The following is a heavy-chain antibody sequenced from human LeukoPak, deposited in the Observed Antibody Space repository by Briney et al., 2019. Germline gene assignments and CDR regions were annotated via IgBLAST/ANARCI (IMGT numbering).Heavy chain of an antibody. Sequence: SETLSLTCTVSGGSISSGGYYWSWIRQPPGKGLEWIGYIYHSGSTYYNPSLKSRVTISVDRSKNQFSLKLSSVTAAETAVYYCARDLEWGFDYWGQGTLVTVSS. CDR1: GGSISSGGYY. CDR3: ARDLEWGFDY. V-gene: IGHV4-30-2*01. CDR2: IYHSGST. D-gene: IGHD3-3*01. J-gene: IGHJ4*01.